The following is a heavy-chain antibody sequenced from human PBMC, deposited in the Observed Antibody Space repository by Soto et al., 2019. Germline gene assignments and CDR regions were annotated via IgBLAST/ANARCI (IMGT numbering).Heavy chain of an antibody. CDR3: AKAISTFGFYSEN. Sequence: QVQLVESGGGVVQPGRSLRLSCAASGFVFSNYGMHWVRQAPGKGLEWLAIISNDGSNKIYADSVKGRFTISRDNSKSTLYLQMNNLRPEDTALYYCAKAISTFGFYSENWGQGTLVTVSS. J-gene: IGHJ4*02. CDR2: ISNDGSNK. D-gene: IGHD3-16*01. V-gene: IGHV3-30*18. CDR1: GFVFSNYG.